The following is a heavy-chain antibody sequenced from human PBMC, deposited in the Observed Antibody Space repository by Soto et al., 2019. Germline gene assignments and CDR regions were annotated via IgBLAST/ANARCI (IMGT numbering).Heavy chain of an antibody. CDR1: GGSISSSSYY. Sequence: SETLSLTCTVSGGSISSSSYYGGWIRQPPGKGLERIGSIYYSGSTSYTPSLKSRVTISVDTSKNQFSLKLSSVTATDTAVYYCARHAGLVWSSYYYYGMDVWGQGTTVTVSS. CDR3: ARHAGLVWSSYYYYGMDV. V-gene: IGHV4-39*01. CDR2: IYYSGST. J-gene: IGHJ6*02. D-gene: IGHD2-21*01.